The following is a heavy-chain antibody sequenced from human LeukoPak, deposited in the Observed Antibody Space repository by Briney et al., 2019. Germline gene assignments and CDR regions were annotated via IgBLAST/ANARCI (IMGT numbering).Heavy chain of an antibody. CDR3: ARDMGYGGKGVLDY. CDR1: GFTFSSYS. D-gene: IGHD4-23*01. V-gene: IGHV3-21*01. Sequence: PGGSLRLSCAASGFTFSSYSMNWVRQAPGKGLEWVSSISSSSSSYIYYADSVKGRFTISRDNAKNSLYLQMNSLRAEDTAVYYCARDMGYGGKGVLDYWGQGTLVTVSS. J-gene: IGHJ4*02. CDR2: ISSSSSSYI.